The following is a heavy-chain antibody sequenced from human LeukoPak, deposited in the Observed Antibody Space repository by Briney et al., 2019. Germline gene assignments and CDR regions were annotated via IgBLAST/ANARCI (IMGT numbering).Heavy chain of an antibody. Sequence: ASVKVSCKASRYTFTGYYVHWVRQAPGQGLEWMGWINPNSGGTNYAQKFQGRVTMTEDTSTDTAYMELSSLRSEDTAVYYCATVNVYYGDTPRPVYNWFDPWGQGTLVTVSS. CDR3: ATVNVYYGDTPRPVYNWFDP. CDR1: RYTFTGYY. V-gene: IGHV1-2*02. D-gene: IGHD4-17*01. CDR2: INPNSGGT. J-gene: IGHJ5*02.